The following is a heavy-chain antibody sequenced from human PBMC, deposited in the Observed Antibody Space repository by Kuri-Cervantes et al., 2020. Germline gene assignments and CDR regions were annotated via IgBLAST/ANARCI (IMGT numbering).Heavy chain of an antibody. D-gene: IGHD6-13*01. Sequence: GGSLRLSCVPSGFTFSSYGMHWVRQAPGKGLEWVAVIWYDGSKKYHADSVEGRFTISRDNSKNTLYLQMNNVRAEDTAVYYCAKGVSSWYRGATDYWGQGILVTVSS. CDR3: AKGVSSWYRGATDY. CDR1: GFTFSSYG. J-gene: IGHJ4*02. CDR2: IWYDGSKK. V-gene: IGHV3-33*06.